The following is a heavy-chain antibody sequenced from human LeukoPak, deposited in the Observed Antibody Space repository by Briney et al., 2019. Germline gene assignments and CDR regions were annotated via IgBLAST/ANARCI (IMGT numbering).Heavy chain of an antibody. CDR1: GFTFSSYW. V-gene: IGHV3-7*03. Sequence: GGSLRLSCAASGFTFSSYWMIWARQAPGKGLEWVASINHNGNVNYYVDSVKGRFTISRDNAKNSLYLQMGNLRAEDTAVYFCARGGGLDVWGQGATVTVSS. J-gene: IGHJ6*02. CDR3: ARGGGLDV. D-gene: IGHD3-16*01. CDR2: INHNGNVN.